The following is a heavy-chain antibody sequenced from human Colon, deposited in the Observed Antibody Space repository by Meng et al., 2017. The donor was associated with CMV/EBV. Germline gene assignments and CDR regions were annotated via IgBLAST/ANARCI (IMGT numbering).Heavy chain of an antibody. CDR1: GFTFSSYW. D-gene: IGHD2-2*01. CDR3: ARRVGYQLPLDY. CDR2: INSDGSST. J-gene: IGHJ4*02. V-gene: IGHV3-74*01. Sequence: GESLKISCAASGFTFSSYWMHWVRQAPGKGLVWVSRINSDGSSTNYADSVKGRFTISRDNAKNTLYLQMNSLRAEDTAVYYCARRVGYQLPLDYWGQGTLVTVSS.